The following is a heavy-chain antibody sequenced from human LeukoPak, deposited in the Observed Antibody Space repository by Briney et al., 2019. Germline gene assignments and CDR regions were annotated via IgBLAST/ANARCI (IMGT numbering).Heavy chain of an antibody. CDR1: GGSFSGYY. J-gene: IGHJ4*02. V-gene: IGHV4-34*01. CDR3: ARGRRRGVVVPAASNYFGY. Sequence: KPSETLSLTCAVYGGSFSGYYWSWIRQPPGKGLEWSGEINHSGSTNYNPSLKSRVTISVDTSKNQFSLKLSSVTAADTAVYYCARGRRRGVVVPAASNYFGYWGQGTLVTVSS. CDR2: INHSGST. D-gene: IGHD2-2*01.